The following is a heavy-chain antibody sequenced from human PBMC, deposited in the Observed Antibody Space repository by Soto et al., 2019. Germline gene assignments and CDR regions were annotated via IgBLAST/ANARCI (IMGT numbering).Heavy chain of an antibody. CDR2: IWCDGSNK. CDR3: ARDIAAAGTGAFDI. Sequence: GGSLRLSCAASGFTFSSYGMHWVRQAPGKGLEWVAVIWCDGSNKYYADSVKGRFTISRDNSKNTLYLQMNSLRAEDTAVYYCARDIAAAGTGAFDIWGQGTMVTVSS. CDR1: GFTFSSYG. V-gene: IGHV3-33*01. D-gene: IGHD6-13*01. J-gene: IGHJ3*02.